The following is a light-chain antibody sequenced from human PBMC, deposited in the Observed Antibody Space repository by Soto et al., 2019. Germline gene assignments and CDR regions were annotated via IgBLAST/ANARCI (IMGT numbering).Light chain of an antibody. CDR1: QSISNW. CDR2: KAS. Sequence: DIQMTQSPSTLSASVGDRVTITCRASQSISNWLAWYQQKPGKAPKLLIYKASSLESGVPSRFSGSGYGTEFTLTISSLQPDDVATYYCQQYNSQGTFGQGTKVEIK. CDR3: QQYNSQGT. V-gene: IGKV1-5*03. J-gene: IGKJ1*01.